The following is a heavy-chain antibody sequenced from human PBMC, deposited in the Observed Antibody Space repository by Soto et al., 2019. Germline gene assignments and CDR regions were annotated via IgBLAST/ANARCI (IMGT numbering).Heavy chain of an antibody. CDR1: GDSISSRTYY. Sequence: QVQLQESGPGLVKPSQTLSLTCTVSGDSISSRTYYWSWIRQHPGRGLEWIGYIYYTGSTFYNPSLKSRVAISINTSKNQFSLDPSSVTAADTAVYYCARSLWNGAAAGFDYWGQGTLVTVPS. CDR2: IYYTGST. J-gene: IGHJ4*02. D-gene: IGHD6-13*01. V-gene: IGHV4-31*03. CDR3: ARSLWNGAAAGFDY.